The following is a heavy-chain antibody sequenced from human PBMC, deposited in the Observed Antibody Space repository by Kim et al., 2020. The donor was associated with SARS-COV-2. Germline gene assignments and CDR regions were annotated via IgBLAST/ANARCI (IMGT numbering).Heavy chain of an antibody. D-gene: IGHD4-17*01. Sequence: DSVKGQFTISRDNSTNTLNLQMNSLRAEDTAVYYCAKVGVDYGDSYFDYWGQGTLVTVSS. CDR3: AKVGVDYGDSYFDY. V-gene: IGHV3-23*03. J-gene: IGHJ4*02.